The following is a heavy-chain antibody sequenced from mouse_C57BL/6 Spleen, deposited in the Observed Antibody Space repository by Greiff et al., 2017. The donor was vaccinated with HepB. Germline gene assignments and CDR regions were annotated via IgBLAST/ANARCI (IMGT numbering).Heavy chain of an antibody. CDR1: GFTFSDAW. Sequence: EVQGVESGGGLVQPGGSMKLSCAASGFTFSDAWMDWVRQSPEKGLEWVAEIRNKANNHATYYAESVKGRFTISRDDSKSSVYLQMNSLRAEDTGIYYCTRVSGYPSYAMDYWGQGTSVTVSS. J-gene: IGHJ4*01. CDR2: IRNKANNHAT. CDR3: TRVSGYPSYAMDY. D-gene: IGHD3-2*02. V-gene: IGHV6-6*01.